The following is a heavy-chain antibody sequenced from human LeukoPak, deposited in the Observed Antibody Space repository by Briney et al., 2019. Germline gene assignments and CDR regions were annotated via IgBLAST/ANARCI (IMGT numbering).Heavy chain of an antibody. CDR3: ARTRYYYGSRSYGAPYYFDY. V-gene: IGHV4-39*01. CDR1: GGSISSNSYY. J-gene: IGHJ4*02. CDR2: IYYSGST. Sequence: SETLSLTCTVSGGSISSNSYYWGWIRQPPGKGLEWIGSIYYSGSTYYNPSLKNRLTISVDASKNQFSLKLSSVTAADTAVYYCARTRYYYGSRSYGAPYYFDYWGQGTLVTVSS. D-gene: IGHD3-10*01.